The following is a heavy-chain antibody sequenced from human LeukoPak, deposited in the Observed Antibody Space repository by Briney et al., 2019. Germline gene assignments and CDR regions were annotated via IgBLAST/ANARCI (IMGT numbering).Heavy chain of an antibody. CDR1: GFTFDDYA. CDR2: ISWNSGSI. V-gene: IGHV3-9*03. J-gene: IGHJ4*02. CDR3: AKESSSGYYFDY. D-gene: IGHD6-19*01. Sequence: GRSLRLSCAASGFTFDDYAMHWVRQAPGKGLEWVSGISWNSGSIGYADSVKGRFTISRDNAKSSLYLQMNSLRAEDMALYYCAKESSSGYYFDYWGQGTLVTASS.